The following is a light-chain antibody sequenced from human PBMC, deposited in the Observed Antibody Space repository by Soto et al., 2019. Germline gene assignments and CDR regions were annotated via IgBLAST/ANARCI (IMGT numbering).Light chain of an antibody. CDR3: QQRDIWPWT. CDR1: QSVNRY. CDR2: DAS. J-gene: IGKJ1*01. V-gene: IGKV3-11*01. Sequence: EMVMTHSPAILSVSPCESATLSFRASQSVNRYLVWCQQKPGQAPRRHMYDASKRATGIPARFSGSGSGTDFTLTISSLEPEDDAVYYCQQRDIWPWTFGQGTKVDI.